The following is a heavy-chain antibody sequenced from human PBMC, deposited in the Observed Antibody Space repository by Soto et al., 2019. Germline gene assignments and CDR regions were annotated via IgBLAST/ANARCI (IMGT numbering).Heavy chain of an antibody. CDR1: GGSISSYY. V-gene: IGHV4-59*08. CDR3: ARLGLYGSGTPAIDN. J-gene: IGHJ4*02. D-gene: IGHD2-15*01. CDR2: IYYSGST. Sequence: NPSETLSLTCTVSGGSISSYYWSWIRQPPGKGLEWIGYIYYSGSTNYNPSLKSRVTISVDTSKNQFSLKLSSVTAADTAVYYCARLGLYGSGTPAIDNLCQGTVVTVSS.